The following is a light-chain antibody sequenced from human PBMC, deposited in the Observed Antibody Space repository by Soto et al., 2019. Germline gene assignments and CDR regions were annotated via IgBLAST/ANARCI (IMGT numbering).Light chain of an antibody. Sequence: QAVLTQPASVSGSPGQSITISCTGTSSDVAAYNYVSWYQHHPGKAPKLMIYDVSNRPSGVSNRFSASKSGNTASLTISGLQAEDEADYYCSSYTSSSTVVFGGGTKLTVL. CDR2: DVS. J-gene: IGLJ2*01. CDR3: SSYTSSSTVV. V-gene: IGLV2-14*03. CDR1: SSDVAAYNY.